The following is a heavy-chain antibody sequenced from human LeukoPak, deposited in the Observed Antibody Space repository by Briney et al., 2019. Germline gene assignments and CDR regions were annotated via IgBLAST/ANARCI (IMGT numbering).Heavy chain of an antibody. D-gene: IGHD1-1*01. Sequence: ASVKVSCKASGYTFTSHDINWVRQATGQGLEWMGWMNPNSGNTGHARKFQGRVIMSRDTSINTAYMELHSLRSDDTAVYYCARGYSPTIRTTGNDYWGQGTLVTVSS. J-gene: IGHJ4*02. CDR3: ARGYSPTIRTTGNDY. V-gene: IGHV1-8*01. CDR1: GYTFTSHD. CDR2: MNPNSGNT.